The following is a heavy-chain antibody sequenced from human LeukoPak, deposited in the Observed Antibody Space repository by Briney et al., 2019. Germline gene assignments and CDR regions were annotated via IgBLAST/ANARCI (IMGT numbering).Heavy chain of an antibody. Sequence: PSETLSLTCTVSGGSISRYYWSWIRQPPGKGLEWIGYIYTSRSTNYNPSLKSRVTISVDTSKNQFSLKLSAVTAADTAVYYCARLRSYYYYMDVWGKGTTVTVSS. J-gene: IGHJ6*03. CDR3: ARLRSYYYYMDV. V-gene: IGHV4-4*09. CDR2: IYTSRST. CDR1: GGSISRYY.